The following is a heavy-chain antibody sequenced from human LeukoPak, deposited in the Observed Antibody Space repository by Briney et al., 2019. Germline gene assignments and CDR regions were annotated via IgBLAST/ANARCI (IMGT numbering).Heavy chain of an antibody. J-gene: IGHJ4*02. CDR3: ARGRLAVAGMGDYFDY. CDR1: GYTFTSFH. D-gene: IGHD6-19*01. Sequence: ASVTVSCTASGYTFTSFHMHWVRQAPGQGPEWMGIINPSGGSTTYAQKFQGRVTMTRDTSTSTVYMELSSLRSEDTAVYYCARGRLAVAGMGDYFDYWGQGTLVTVSS. V-gene: IGHV1-46*01. CDR2: INPSGGST.